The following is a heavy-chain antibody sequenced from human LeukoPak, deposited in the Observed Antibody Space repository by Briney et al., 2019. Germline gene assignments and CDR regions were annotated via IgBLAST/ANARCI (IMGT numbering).Heavy chain of an antibody. V-gene: IGHV4-39*07. CDR3: ATGGKYYYYGMDV. D-gene: IGHD2-8*02. J-gene: IGHJ6*02. CDR1: GGSISGGGYY. CDR2: IYHSGST. Sequence: SETLSLTCTVSGGSISGGGYYWSWIRQPPGKGLEWIGEIYHSGSTNYNPSLKSRVTISVDKSKNQFSLKLSSVTAADTAVYYCATGGKYYYYGMDVWGQGTTVTVSS.